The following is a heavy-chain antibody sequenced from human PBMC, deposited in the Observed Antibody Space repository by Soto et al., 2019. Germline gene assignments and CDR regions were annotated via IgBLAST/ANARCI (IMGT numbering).Heavy chain of an antibody. J-gene: IGHJ4*02. CDR1: GYTFTGYY. D-gene: IGHD5-12*01. CDR2: INPNSGGT. CDR3: ARDQRGGYSGYDY. V-gene: IGHV1-2*02. Sequence: QVQLVQSGAEVKKPGASVKVSCKASGYTFTGYYMHWVRQAPGQGLEWMGWINPNSGGTNYAQKLQGRVTMTRDTSISTAYMELSRLRSDGTAVYYCARDQRGGYSGYDYWGQGTLVTVSS.